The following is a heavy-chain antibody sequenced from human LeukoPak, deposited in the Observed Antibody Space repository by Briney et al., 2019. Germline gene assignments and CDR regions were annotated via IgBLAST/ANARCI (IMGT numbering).Heavy chain of an antibody. V-gene: IGHV4-59*01. CDR1: GGTISSYY. J-gene: IGHJ3*02. D-gene: IGHD1-26*01. CDR3: ARDRRRDLLHAFDI. CDR2: IDYSGST. Sequence: PSETLSLTRTVSGGTISSYYWSWIRQPPGKGLEWIAYIDYSGSTNYNPSLKSRVTISVDASKNQFSLKLSSVTAADTAVYYCARDRRRDLLHAFDIWGQGTMVTVSS.